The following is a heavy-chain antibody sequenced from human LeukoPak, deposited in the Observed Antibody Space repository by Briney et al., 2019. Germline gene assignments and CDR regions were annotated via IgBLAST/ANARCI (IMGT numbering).Heavy chain of an antibody. Sequence: GGTLTLSCAVSGFTFSSHWMSWVRQAPGKGLEWVANIRQDGSDKYYMDSAKGRFTISRDNAKNSLSLQMNSLRGEDTAVYYCARDRDCGDGGCFPHFDYWGQGVRVTVSS. D-gene: IGHD2-15*01. J-gene: IGHJ4*02. V-gene: IGHV3-7*01. CDR2: IRQDGSDK. CDR1: GFTFSSHW. CDR3: ARDRDCGDGGCFPHFDY.